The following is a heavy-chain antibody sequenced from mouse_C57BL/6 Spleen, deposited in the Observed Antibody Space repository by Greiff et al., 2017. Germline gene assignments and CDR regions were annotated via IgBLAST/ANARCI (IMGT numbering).Heavy chain of an antibody. D-gene: IGHD4-1*01. J-gene: IGHJ2*01. V-gene: IGHV1-64*01. CDR1: GYTFTRYW. CDR2: IHPNSGST. Sequence: QVQLQQPGAELVKPGASVKLSCTASGYTFTRYWMHWVKQRPGQGLEWIGMIHPNSGSTNYNEKFKSKDTLTVDNSSSKAYMQLSSLTSEDSAVYYCARGPNWDEDYWGQGTTLTVSS. CDR3: ARGPNWDEDY.